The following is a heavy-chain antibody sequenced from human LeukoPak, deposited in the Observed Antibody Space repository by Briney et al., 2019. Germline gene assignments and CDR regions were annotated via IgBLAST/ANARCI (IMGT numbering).Heavy chain of an antibody. CDR2: ISAYNGNT. J-gene: IGHJ6*02. D-gene: IGHD6-13*01. V-gene: IGHV1-18*01. CDR1: GYTFTSYG. CDR3: ARDSRAGGSSSWSLSYYYYGMDV. Sequence: ASVKVSCKASGYTFTSYGISWVRQAPGQGLEWMGWISAYNGNTNYAQKLQGRVTMTTDTSTSTAYMELRGLRSDDTAVYYCARDSRAGGSSSWSLSYYYYGMDVWGQGTTVTVSS.